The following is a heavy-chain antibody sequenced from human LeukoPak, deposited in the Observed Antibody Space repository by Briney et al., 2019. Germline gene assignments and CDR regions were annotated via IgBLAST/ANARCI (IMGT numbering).Heavy chain of an antibody. CDR2: IYPRDGST. V-gene: IGHV1-46*01. Sequence: ASVKVSCTASGNTFTNNYLHWVRQAPGQGLEWMGMIYPRDGSTSYAQNFQGRVTVTRDTSTTTVHMELRGLRSEDTAVYYCARDQEGFDYWGQGTVVTVSS. CDR3: ARDQEGFDY. J-gene: IGHJ4*02. CDR1: GNTFTNNY.